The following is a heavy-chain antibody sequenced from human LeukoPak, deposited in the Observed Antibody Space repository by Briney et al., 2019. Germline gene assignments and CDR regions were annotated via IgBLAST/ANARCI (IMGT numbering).Heavy chain of an antibody. CDR2: IYYSGST. D-gene: IGHD3-3*01. CDR1: GGSISSGDYY. J-gene: IGHJ5*02. CDR3: ARIRITIFGVVTPMYNWFDP. Sequence: SQTLSPTCTVSGGSISSGDYYWSWIRQPPGKGLEWIGYIYYSGSTYYNPSLKSRVTISVDTSKSQFSLKLSSVTAADTAVYYCARIRITIFGVVTPMYNWFDPWGQGTLVTVSS. V-gene: IGHV4-30-4*08.